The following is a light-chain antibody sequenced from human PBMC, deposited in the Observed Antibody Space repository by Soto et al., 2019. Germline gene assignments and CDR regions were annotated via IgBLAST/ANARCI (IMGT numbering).Light chain of an antibody. Sequence: QSVLTQPASVSGSPGQSITISCTGTSSDIGAYNFVSWYQQYPGKAPKLIISEVTNRPSGTSNRFSGSKSGNTASLTISGLQAEDEADYYCSSYTTTGTLYVFGTGTKVTVL. CDR2: EVT. CDR3: SSYTTTGTLYV. J-gene: IGLJ1*01. V-gene: IGLV2-14*01. CDR1: SSDIGAYNF.